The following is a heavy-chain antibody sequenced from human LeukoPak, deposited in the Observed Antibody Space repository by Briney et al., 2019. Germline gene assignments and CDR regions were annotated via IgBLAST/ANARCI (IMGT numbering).Heavy chain of an antibody. D-gene: IGHD2-21*01. CDR3: VRARLDS. V-gene: IGHV3-48*04. J-gene: IGHJ4*02. Sequence: GGSLRLSCAASGFTFRSYWMHWVRQAPGKGLEWVSFIGSSSSNIYYADSVKGRFTISRDNAKNSLYLQMNSLRAEDTAVYYCVRARLDSWGQGTLVTVSS. CDR2: IGSSSSNI. CDR1: GFTFRSYW.